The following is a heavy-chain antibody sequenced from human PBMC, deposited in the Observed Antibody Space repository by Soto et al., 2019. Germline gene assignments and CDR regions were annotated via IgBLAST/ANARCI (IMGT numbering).Heavy chain of an antibody. CDR1: GFTFSSYS. D-gene: IGHD2-2*01. CDR2: IKQDGSEK. CDR3: AKLGYCSTISCSLDGAFDI. J-gene: IGHJ3*02. Sequence: GGSLRLSCAASGFTFSSYSMSWVRQAPGKGLEWVANIKQDGSEKYSVDSVKGRFTISRDNAKNSLYLQMSSLRAEDTAVYYCAKLGYCSTISCSLDGAFDIWGQGTLVTVSS. V-gene: IGHV3-7*01.